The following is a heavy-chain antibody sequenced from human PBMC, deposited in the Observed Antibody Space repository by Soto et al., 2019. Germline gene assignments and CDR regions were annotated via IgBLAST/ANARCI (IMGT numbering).Heavy chain of an antibody. Sequence: SETLSLTCTVSGGSISSYYWSWIRQPPGKGLEWIGYIYYSGSTNYNPSLKSRVTISVDTSKNQFSLKLSSVTAADTAVYYCARLSTRFYYYYMDVWGKGTTVTVSS. D-gene: IGHD3-3*01. CDR1: GGSISSYY. CDR2: IYYSGST. J-gene: IGHJ6*03. CDR3: ARLSTRFYYYYMDV. V-gene: IGHV4-59*08.